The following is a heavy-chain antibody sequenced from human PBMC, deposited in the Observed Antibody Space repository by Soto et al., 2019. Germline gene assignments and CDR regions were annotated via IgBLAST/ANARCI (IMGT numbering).Heavy chain of an antibody. CDR3: ARGEGYSDY. J-gene: IGHJ4*02. CDR2: INHSGST. V-gene: IGHV4-34*01. D-gene: IGHD3-22*01. Sequence: SETLSLTCAVYGGSFSGYYWSWIRQPPGKGLEWIGEINHSGSTNHNPSLKSRVTISVDTSKNQFSLKLSSVTAADTAVYYCARGEGYSDYWGQGTLVTVSS. CDR1: GGSFSGYY.